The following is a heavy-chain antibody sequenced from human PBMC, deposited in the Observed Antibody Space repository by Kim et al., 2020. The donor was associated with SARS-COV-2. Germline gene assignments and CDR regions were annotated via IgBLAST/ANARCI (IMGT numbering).Heavy chain of an antibody. D-gene: IGHD3-10*01. J-gene: IGHJ5*02. CDR3: ARRKDYYGSGRTGFDP. CDR1: GYSFTSYW. Sequence: GESLKISCKGSGYSFTSYWIGWVRQMPGKGLEWMGIIYPGDSDTRYSPSFQGQVTISADKSISTAYLQGSSLKASDTAMYYCARRKDYYGSGRTGFDPWGQGTLVTVSS. CDR2: IYPGDSDT. V-gene: IGHV5-51*01.